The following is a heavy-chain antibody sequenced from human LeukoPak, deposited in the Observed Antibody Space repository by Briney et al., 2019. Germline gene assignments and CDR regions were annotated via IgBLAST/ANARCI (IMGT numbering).Heavy chain of an antibody. CDR1: GFTFTKYW. D-gene: IGHD3-16*01. CDR2: IKQDGSDK. J-gene: IGHJ4*02. CDR3: AKDGGIGTGEYYFDY. Sequence: GDSLRLSCAASGFTFTKYWMTWVRQAPGKGLEWVGNIKQDGSDKNYMDSVKGRFTISRDNTKNSVYLQMSSLRAEDTAVYYCAKDGGIGTGEYYFDYWGQGTLVTVSS. V-gene: IGHV3-7*01.